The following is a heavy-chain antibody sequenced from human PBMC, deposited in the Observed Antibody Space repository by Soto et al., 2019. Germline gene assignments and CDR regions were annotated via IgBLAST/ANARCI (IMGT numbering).Heavy chain of an antibody. CDR1: GFTLSSYS. V-gene: IGHV3-21*01. Sequence: EVHLVESGGGLVKPGGSLRLACAASGFTLSSYSMNWVRQAPGKGLEWVSSISSSTSYMYYADSVKGRFTISRDNAKNSLYLQMNSLRAEDTAVYYCARDFRDGYYFDYWGQGTLVTVSS. CDR3: ARDFRDGYYFDY. CDR2: ISSSTSYM. J-gene: IGHJ4*02. D-gene: IGHD5-12*01.